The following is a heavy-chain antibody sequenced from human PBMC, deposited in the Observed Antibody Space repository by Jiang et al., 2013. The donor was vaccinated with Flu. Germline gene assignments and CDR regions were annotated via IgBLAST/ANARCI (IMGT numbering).Heavy chain of an antibody. V-gene: IGHV3-49*03. CDR3: SSWPGRARPLDY. Sequence: QLVESGGGLVQPGRSLRLSCTTSGFTFGDYAMSWFRQAPGKGLEWVGLIRSKPYGATTDYAASVKGRFTISRDDSKSIAYLEMNSLKTEDTAVYYCSSWPGRARPLDYWGQGTLVTVSS. CDR1: GFTFGDYA. J-gene: IGHJ4*02. CDR2: IRSKPYGATT.